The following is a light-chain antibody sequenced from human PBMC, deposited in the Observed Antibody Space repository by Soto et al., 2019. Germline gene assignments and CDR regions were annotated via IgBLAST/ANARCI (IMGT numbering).Light chain of an antibody. CDR3: SSYTTSNTRQIV. CDR1: SSDVGGYNY. CDR2: DVS. Sequence: QSALTQPASVSGSPGQSITISCTGTSSDVGGYNYVSWYQHHPGNAPKLMIFDVSNRPSGVSNRFSGSKSGNTASLTISGLQPEDEADYYCSSYTTSNTRQIVFGTGTKLTVL. V-gene: IGLV2-14*03. J-gene: IGLJ1*01.